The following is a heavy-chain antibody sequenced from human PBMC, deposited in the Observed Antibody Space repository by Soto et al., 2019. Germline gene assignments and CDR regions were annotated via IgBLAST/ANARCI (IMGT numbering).Heavy chain of an antibody. J-gene: IGHJ5*02. V-gene: IGHV1-69*13. CDR1: GGTFSSYA. D-gene: IGHD2-2*01. CDR2: IIPIFGTA. CDR3: ARGYQLLESYNWFDP. Sequence: SVKVSCKASGGTFSSYAISWVRQAPGQGLEWMGGIIPIFGTANYAPKFQGRVTITADESTSTAYMELRSLRSEDPAVYSCARGYQLLESYNWFDPWGQGTLVTVSS.